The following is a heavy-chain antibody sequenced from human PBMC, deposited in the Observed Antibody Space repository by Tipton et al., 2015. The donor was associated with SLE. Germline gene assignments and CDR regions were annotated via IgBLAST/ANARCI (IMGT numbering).Heavy chain of an antibody. CDR3: ARVEAVVYGSGIVDS. CDR1: GGSFSGYY. V-gene: IGHV4-34*12. J-gene: IGHJ4*02. Sequence: TLSLTCAVYGGSFSGYYWSWIRQPPGKGLECIGAFFYRGSTYYHPSLKSRVTVSVDTSKNHFSLQLTSVTAADTAVYFCARVEAVVYGSGIVDSWGQGTLVTVSS. D-gene: IGHD3-10*01. CDR2: FFYRGST.